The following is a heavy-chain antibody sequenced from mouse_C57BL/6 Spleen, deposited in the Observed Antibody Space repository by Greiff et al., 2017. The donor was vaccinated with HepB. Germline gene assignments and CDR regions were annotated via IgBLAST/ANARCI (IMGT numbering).Heavy chain of an antibody. CDR1: GFTFSSYG. CDR3: ARDYVDAMDY. Sequence: EVMLVESGGDLVKPGGSLKLSCAASGFTFSSYGMSWVRQTPDKRLEWVATISSGGSYTYYPDSVKGRFTISRDNAKNTLYLQMSSLKSEDTAMYYCARDYVDAMDYWGQGTSVTVSS. CDR2: ISSGGSYT. V-gene: IGHV5-6*01. J-gene: IGHJ4*01. D-gene: IGHD1-1*01.